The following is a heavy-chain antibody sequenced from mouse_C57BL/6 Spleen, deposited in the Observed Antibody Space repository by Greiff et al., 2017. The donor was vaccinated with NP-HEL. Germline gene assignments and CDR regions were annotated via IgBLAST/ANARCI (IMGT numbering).Heavy chain of an antibody. CDR3: ARRCYYGSIFDY. Sequence: VQLQESGAELVMPGASVKLSCKASGYTFTSYWMHWVKQRPGQGLEWIGEIDPSDSYTNYNQKLKGKSTLTVDKSSSTAYMQLSSLTSEDSAVYYCARRCYYGSIFDYWGQGTTLTVSS. CDR2: IDPSDSYT. V-gene: IGHV1-69*01. CDR1: GYTFTSYW. J-gene: IGHJ2*01. D-gene: IGHD1-1*01.